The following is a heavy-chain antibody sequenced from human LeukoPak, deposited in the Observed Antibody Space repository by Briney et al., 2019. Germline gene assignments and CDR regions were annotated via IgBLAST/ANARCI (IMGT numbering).Heavy chain of an antibody. CDR1: GFTFSSYG. CDR2: ISYDGSNK. Sequence: PGRSLRLSCAASGFTFSSYGMHWVRQAPGKGLEWVAVISYDGSNKYYADSVKVRFTISRDNSKNTLYLQMNSLRAEDTAVYYCAKETEATILEYFDYWGQGTLVTVSS. CDR3: AKETEATILEYFDY. J-gene: IGHJ4*02. D-gene: IGHD5-24*01. V-gene: IGHV3-30*18.